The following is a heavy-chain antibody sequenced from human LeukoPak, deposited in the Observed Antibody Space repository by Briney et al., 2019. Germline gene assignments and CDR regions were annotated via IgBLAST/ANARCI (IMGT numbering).Heavy chain of an antibody. CDR1: GFTFSRFW. V-gene: IGHV3-7*01. CDR3: ATIDLNGDNDF. CDR2: INEDGSQK. Sequence: PGGSLRLSCAASGFTFSRFWMNWVRQVPGKGLEWVANINEDGSQKYYVDSVKGRFTISRDNAKNSLSLQMNSLRAEYTAIYYCATIDLNGDNDFWGQGALVTVSS. D-gene: IGHD4-23*01. J-gene: IGHJ4*02.